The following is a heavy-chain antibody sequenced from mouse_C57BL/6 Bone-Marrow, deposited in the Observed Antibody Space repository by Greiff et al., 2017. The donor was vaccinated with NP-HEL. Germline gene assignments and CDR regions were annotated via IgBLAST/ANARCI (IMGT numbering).Heavy chain of an antibody. D-gene: IGHD2-2*01. CDR1: GYTFTSYW. CDR3: TGRLPTDY. V-gene: IGHV1-5*01. CDR2: LFPGNSYT. Sequence: VQLQQSGTVLARPGASVKMSCKTSGYTFTSYWMHWVKQRPGPGLDWIGALFPGNSYTSYNQKFKGKAKLTAVTSASTAYMELSSLTNEDSAVYYCTGRLPTDYWGQGTTLTVSS. J-gene: IGHJ2*01.